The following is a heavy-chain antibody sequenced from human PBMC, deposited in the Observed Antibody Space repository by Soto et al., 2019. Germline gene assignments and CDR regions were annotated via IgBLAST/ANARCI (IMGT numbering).Heavy chain of an antibody. CDR2: ISYDGSNK. CDR3: ARYSGKYQGPIDY. CDR1: GFTFSHYG. Sequence: QVQLVESGGGVVQPGRSLRLSCAASGFTFSHYGIHWVRQAPGKGLEWLAVISYDGSNKHYADSVKGRFTVSRDNSTNTLYLQTNSLRAEDAAVYFCARYSGKYQGPIDYWGQGTLVTVSS. V-gene: IGHV3-30*03. J-gene: IGHJ4*02. D-gene: IGHD1-26*01.